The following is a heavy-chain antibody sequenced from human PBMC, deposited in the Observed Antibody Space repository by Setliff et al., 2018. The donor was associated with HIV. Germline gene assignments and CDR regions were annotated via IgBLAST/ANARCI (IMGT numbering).Heavy chain of an antibody. J-gene: IGHJ6*02. CDR1: GYTFTGYY. CDR2: INPNSGGT. D-gene: IGHD2-15*01. CDR3: ARDLDIVVLVAATEYGMDV. Sequence: ASLKVSCKASGYTFTGYYMHWLRQAPGQGLEWMGWINPNSGGTNYAQKFQGRVTMTRDTSISTAYMELSRLRSDDTAVYYCARDLDIVVLVAATEYGMDVWGQGTTVTVSS. V-gene: IGHV1-2*02.